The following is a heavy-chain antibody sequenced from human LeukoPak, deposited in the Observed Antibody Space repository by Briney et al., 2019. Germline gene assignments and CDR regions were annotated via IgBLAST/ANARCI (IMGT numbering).Heavy chain of an antibody. Sequence: GASVKVSCEASGYTFTGYYMHWVRQAPGQGLEWMGWINPNSGGTNYAQKFQGRVTMTRDTSISTAYMELSRLRSDDTAVYYCARDFSRSMSRDDAFGIWGQGTMVTVSS. CDR2: INPNSGGT. CDR1: GYTFTGYY. V-gene: IGHV1-2*02. CDR3: ARDFSRSMSRDDAFGI. D-gene: IGHD2/OR15-2a*01. J-gene: IGHJ3*02.